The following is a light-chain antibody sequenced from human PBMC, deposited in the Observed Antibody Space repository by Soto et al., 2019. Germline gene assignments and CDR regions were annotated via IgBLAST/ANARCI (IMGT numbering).Light chain of an antibody. V-gene: IGLV1-40*01. CDR1: DSNIGAGYE. J-gene: IGLJ2*01. Sequence: QSVLTQPPSVSGAPGQRVTISCTGSDSNIGAGYEVHWYQRLPGTAPKLLLFSNDNRPSGVPDRFSGSKSGTSASLAITGLQAEDEAYYYGQSYDRRMSIVFGGGTQLTVL. CDR2: SND. CDR3: QSYDRRMSIV.